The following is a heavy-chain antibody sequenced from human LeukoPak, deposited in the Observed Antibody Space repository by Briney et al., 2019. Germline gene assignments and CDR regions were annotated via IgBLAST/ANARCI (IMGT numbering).Heavy chain of an antibody. CDR1: GYTFTGYY. CDR3: ARAANYYDSSGYLNY. CDR2: INPNSGGT. J-gene: IGHJ4*02. D-gene: IGHD3-22*01. Sequence: ASVKVSCKASGYTFTGYYMHWVRQAPGQGLEWMGWINPNSGGTNYAQKFQGRVTITRDTSISTAYMELSRLRSDDTAVYYCARAANYYDSSGYLNYWGQGTLVTVSS. V-gene: IGHV1-2*02.